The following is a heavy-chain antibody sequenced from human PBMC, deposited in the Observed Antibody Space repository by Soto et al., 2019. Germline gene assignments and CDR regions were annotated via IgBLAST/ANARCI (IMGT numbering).Heavy chain of an antibody. D-gene: IGHD3-3*01. CDR2: IYYSGST. CDR1: GGSISSGGYY. V-gene: IGHV4-31*03. J-gene: IGHJ3*02. Sequence: QVQLQESGPGLVKPSQTLSLTCTVSGGSISSGGYYWSWIRQHPGKGLEWIGYIYYSGSTYYNPSLTIRVTISVDTSKNQFSLKLSSVTAADTAVYYCARGGRLEWLMGDDAFDIWGQGTMVTVSS. CDR3: ARGGRLEWLMGDDAFDI.